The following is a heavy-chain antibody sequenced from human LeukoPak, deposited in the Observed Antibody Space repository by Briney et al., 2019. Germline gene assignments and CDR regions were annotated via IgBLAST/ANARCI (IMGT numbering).Heavy chain of an antibody. CDR1: GYRFTSYY. CDR3: ARLAAPIFGSVDY. J-gene: IGHJ4*02. Sequence: GESLKISCKGSGYRFTSYYIAWVRQMPGKGLEWMGIIYPGDSDTRYSPSFQGQVTISADKSISTAYLQWSSLKASDTAMYYCARLAAPIFGSVDYWGQGTLVTVSS. V-gene: IGHV5-51*01. CDR2: IYPGDSDT. D-gene: IGHD3-10*02.